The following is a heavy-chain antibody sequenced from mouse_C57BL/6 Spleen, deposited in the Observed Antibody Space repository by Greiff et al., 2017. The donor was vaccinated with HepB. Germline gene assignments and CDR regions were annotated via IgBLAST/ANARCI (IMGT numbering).Heavy chain of an antibody. Sequence: EVKLMESGPELVKPGASVKISCKASGYTFTDYYMNWVKQSHGKSLEWIGDINPNNGGTSYNQKFKGKATLTVDKSSSTAYMELRSLTSEDSAVYYCAPIYYGNYAYFDYWGQGTTLTVSS. J-gene: IGHJ2*01. CDR1: GYTFTDYY. D-gene: IGHD2-1*01. CDR3: APIYYGNYAYFDY. CDR2: INPNNGGT. V-gene: IGHV1-26*01.